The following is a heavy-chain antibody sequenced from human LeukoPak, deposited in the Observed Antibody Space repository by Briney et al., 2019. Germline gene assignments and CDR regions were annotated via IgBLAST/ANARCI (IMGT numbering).Heavy chain of an antibody. CDR2: ISSSSSYI. Sequence: AGGSLRLSCAASGFTFSSYSMNWVRQAPGKGREWVSSISSSSSYIYYADSVKGRFTISRDNAKNSLYLQMNSLRAEDTAVYYCARGPLRGREDYYYMDVWGKGTTVTVSS. J-gene: IGHJ6*03. D-gene: IGHD3-16*01. V-gene: IGHV3-21*01. CDR3: ARGPLRGREDYYYMDV. CDR1: GFTFSSYS.